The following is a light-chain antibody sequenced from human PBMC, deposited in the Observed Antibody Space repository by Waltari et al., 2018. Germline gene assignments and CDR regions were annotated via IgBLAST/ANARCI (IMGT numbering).Light chain of an antibody. CDR3: QQYGSSPRT. J-gene: IGKJ3*01. Sequence: EIVLTQSPGTLSLSPGERATLSCRASQSVSSSYLAWYQQKPGQAPRPLIYGASSRATGIQDRLSGSGYGKELTLTISRMETEDFEVYYCQQYGSSPRTFGPGTKVDIK. V-gene: IGKV3-20*01. CDR2: GAS. CDR1: QSVSSSY.